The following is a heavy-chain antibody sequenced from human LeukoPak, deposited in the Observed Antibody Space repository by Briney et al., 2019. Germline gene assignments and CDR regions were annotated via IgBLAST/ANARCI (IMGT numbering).Heavy chain of an antibody. CDR3: ARDLYDILTGYLLDY. D-gene: IGHD3-9*01. J-gene: IGHJ4*02. CDR1: GYTFTSYA. V-gene: IGHV1-3*01. Sequence: ASVKVSCKASGYTFTSYAMHWVRQAPGQRLEWMGWINAGNGNTKYSQKFQGRVTITRDTSASTAYMELSSLRSEDTAVYYCARDLYDILTGYLLDYWGQGTLVTVSS. CDR2: INAGNGNT.